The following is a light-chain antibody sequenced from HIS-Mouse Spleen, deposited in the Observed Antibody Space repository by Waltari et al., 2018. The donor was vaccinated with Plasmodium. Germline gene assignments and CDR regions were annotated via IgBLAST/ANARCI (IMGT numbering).Light chain of an antibody. V-gene: IGLV3-25*03. CDR3: QSADSSGTYRV. Sequence: SYELTQPPSVSVSPGQTARITCSGDALPKQYAYWYQQKPGQAPGLVIYKDSERPSGIPVRFSGSSSGTTVTLTISGGQAEDEADYYCQSADSSGTYRVFGGGTKLTVL. CDR1: ALPKQY. J-gene: IGLJ2*01. CDR2: KDS.